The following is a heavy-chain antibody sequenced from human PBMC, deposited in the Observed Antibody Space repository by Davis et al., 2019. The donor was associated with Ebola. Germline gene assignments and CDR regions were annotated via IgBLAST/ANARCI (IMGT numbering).Heavy chain of an antibody. J-gene: IGHJ3*01. CDR2: IYTGDSDT. CDR3: ASLRRTITGMDDAFDV. Sequence: GESLKISCKGSGNSFTSFWNGWLRQMPGKGLEWIGVIYTGDSDTRYSPSFRGQVTISADKSLRTAYLQWSGLKASDTAMYYCASLRRTITGMDDAFDVWGQGTMVTVSS. V-gene: IGHV5-51*01. CDR1: GNSFTSFW. D-gene: IGHD1-20*01.